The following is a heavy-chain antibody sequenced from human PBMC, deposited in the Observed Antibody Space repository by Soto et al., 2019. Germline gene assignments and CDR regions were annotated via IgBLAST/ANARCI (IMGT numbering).Heavy chain of an antibody. CDR2: IYYSGST. D-gene: IGHD1-26*01. Sequence: SETLSLTCTVSGGSISSSSYYWGWIRQPPGKGLEWIGSIYYSGSTYYNPSLKSRVTISVDTSKNQFSLKRGSVTAADTAVYYCARLLLDIGSYYYFDYWGQGTLVTVSS. V-gene: IGHV4-39*01. CDR1: GGSISSSSYY. CDR3: ARLLLDIGSYYYFDY. J-gene: IGHJ4*02.